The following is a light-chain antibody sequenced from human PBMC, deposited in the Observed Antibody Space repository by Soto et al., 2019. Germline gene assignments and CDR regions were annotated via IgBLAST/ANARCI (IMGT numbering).Light chain of an antibody. V-gene: IGKV3-11*01. CDR3: QQHGTSPRT. Sequence: EIVLTQSPATLSLSPGERATLSCRTSQSVSSYLAWYQQKPGQAPRLLIYGASTRATGIPARFSGSGSGTDFTLIISRLEPEDFAVYYCQQHGTSPRTFGHGTKVDIK. CDR2: GAS. CDR1: QSVSSY. J-gene: IGKJ1*01.